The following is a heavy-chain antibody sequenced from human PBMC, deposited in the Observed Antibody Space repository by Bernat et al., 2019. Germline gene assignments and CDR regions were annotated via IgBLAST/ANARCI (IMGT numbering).Heavy chain of an antibody. D-gene: IGHD3-16*01. Sequence: QVQLVQSGAEVKKPGASVKVSCKASGYTFTSYGISWVRQAPGQGLEWMGWISAYNGNTNYAQKLQGRVTLTTDTSTSTAYMGLRSLGSDDTAVNYCARDRALGWGPYYFDYWGQGTLVTVSS. CDR2: ISAYNGNT. J-gene: IGHJ4*02. CDR1: GYTFTSYG. CDR3: ARDRALGWGPYYFDY. V-gene: IGHV1-18*01.